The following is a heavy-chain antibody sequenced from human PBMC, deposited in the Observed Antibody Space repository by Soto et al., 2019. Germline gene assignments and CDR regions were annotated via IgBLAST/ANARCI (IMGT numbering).Heavy chain of an antibody. CDR2: INNDGSAT. D-gene: IGHD6-13*01. J-gene: IGHJ6*02. V-gene: IGHV3-74*03. CDR1: GFTFNTYW. Sequence: EVLLVESGGGLVQPGGSLRLSCATSGFTFNTYWMHWVRQAPGKGPVWVSRINNDGSATTYADSVKGRFTISRDNAKKTVYLLMNSLRAEDTAVYYCARDFKLVPMSYFAMDVWGLGTTVTVSS. CDR3: ARDFKLVPMSYFAMDV.